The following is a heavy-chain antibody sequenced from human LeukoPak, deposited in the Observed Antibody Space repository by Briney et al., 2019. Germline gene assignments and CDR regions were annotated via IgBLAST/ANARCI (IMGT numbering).Heavy chain of an antibody. CDR1: GYTLTELS. J-gene: IGHJ6*02. CDR3: ARERAAAANYYYYGMDV. CDR2: FDPEDGET. Sequence: ASVRVSCKVSGYTLTELSMHWVRQAPGKGLEWMGGFDPEDGETIYAQKFQGRVTMTRDTSTSTVYMELSSLRSEETAVYYCARERAAAANYYYYGMDVWGQGTTVTVSS. D-gene: IGHD6-13*01. V-gene: IGHV1-24*01.